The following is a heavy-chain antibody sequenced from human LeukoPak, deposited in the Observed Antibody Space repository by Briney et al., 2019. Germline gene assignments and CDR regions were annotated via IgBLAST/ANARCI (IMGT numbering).Heavy chain of an antibody. Sequence: ASVKVSCKASGYTFTSYYMHWVRQAPGQGLEWMGIINPSGGSTSYAQKFQGRVTMTRDTSTSTVYMELSSLRSEDTAVYYCARTQNGYCSGGSCYPFDYWRQGTLVTVSS. J-gene: IGHJ4*02. CDR3: ARTQNGYCSGGSCYPFDY. CDR1: GYTFTSYY. D-gene: IGHD2-15*01. V-gene: IGHV1-46*01. CDR2: INPSGGST.